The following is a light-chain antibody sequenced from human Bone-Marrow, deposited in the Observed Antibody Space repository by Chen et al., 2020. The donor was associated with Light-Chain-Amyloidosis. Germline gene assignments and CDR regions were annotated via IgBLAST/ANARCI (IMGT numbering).Light chain of an antibody. J-gene: IGLJ2*01. CDR2: DVS. Sequence: SALTQPASVSGSPAQSITISCTGTSSDVGGYNHVSWYQQPPGNAPKLMIYDVSNRPSGVSNRFSGSKSGNTASLTISGLQAEDEADYYCSSYTSSRTLVFGGGTKLTVL. CDR1: SSDVGGYNH. CDR3: SSYTSSRTLV. V-gene: IGLV2-14*03.